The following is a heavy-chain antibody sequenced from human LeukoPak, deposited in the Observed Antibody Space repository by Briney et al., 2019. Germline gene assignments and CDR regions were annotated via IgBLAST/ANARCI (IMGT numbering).Heavy chain of an antibody. CDR3: ARLGGSRLDY. Sequence: SETLSLTCTVSGGSISSYYWSWIRQPPGKGLEWIGYIYYSGSTNYNPSLKSRVTISVDTSKNQFSLKLSSVTAADAAVYYCARLGGSRLDYWGQGTLVTVSS. CDR2: IYYSGST. V-gene: IGHV4-59*08. J-gene: IGHJ4*02. D-gene: IGHD2-15*01. CDR1: GGSISSYY.